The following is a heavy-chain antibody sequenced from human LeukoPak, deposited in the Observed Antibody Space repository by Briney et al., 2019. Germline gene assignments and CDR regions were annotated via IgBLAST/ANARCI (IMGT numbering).Heavy chain of an antibody. CDR2: ISGSGGST. V-gene: IGHV3-23*01. CDR3: AKGPRARGLRFDY. Sequence: PGGSLRLSCAASGFTFSSYAMSWVRQAPGKGLEWVSAISGSGGSTYYADSMKGRFTISRDNSKNTLYLQMNSLRAEDTAVYYCAKGPRARGLRFDYWGQGTLVTVSS. CDR1: GFTFSSYA. D-gene: IGHD5-12*01. J-gene: IGHJ4*02.